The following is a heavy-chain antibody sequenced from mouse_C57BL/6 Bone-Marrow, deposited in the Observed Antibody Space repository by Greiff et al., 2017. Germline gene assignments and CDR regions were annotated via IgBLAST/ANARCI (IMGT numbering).Heavy chain of an antibody. D-gene: IGHD1-1*01. CDR1: GYTFTSYW. J-gene: IGHJ1*03. CDR3: EGYCGSSPWYFDV. CDR2: IYPGSGST. V-gene: IGHV1-55*01. Sequence: QVQLQQPGAELVKPGASVKMSCKASGYTFTSYWITWVKQRPGQGLEWIGDIYPGSGSTNYNEKFKSKATLTVDTSSNTAYMQLSSLTSADSAVYYCEGYCGSSPWYFDVWGTGTTVTVSS.